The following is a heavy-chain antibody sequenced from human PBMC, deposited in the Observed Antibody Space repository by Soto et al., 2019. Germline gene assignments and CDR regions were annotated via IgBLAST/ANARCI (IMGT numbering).Heavy chain of an antibody. CDR1: GFTFNNYA. CDR3: ARGGAREVSSRPIAC. D-gene: IGHD6-13*01. Sequence: EVQLLESGGGLVQTGGSLRLSCEASGFTFNNYAINWVRQAPGKGLQWVSGVSGSGDSAYYADSVKGRFTIYRDNSKNTLYREMNSLRAEDTALYFCARGGAREVSSRPIACWGQGSLVTVSS. V-gene: IGHV3-23*01. J-gene: IGHJ4*02. CDR2: VSGSGDSA.